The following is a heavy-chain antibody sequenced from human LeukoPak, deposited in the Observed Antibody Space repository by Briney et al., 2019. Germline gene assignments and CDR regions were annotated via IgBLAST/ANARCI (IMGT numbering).Heavy chain of an antibody. CDR2: IYYSGST. CDR3: ARVRVGYGDEYQRPPSLFDY. D-gene: IGHD4-17*01. J-gene: IGHJ4*02. CDR1: GGSISSSSYY. V-gene: IGHV4-39*07. Sequence: PSETLSLTCTVSGGSISSSSYYWGWIRQPPGKGLEWIGSIYYSGSTYYNPSLKSRVTISVDTSKNQFSLKLSSVTAADTAVYYCARVRVGYGDEYQRPPSLFDYWGQGTLVTVSS.